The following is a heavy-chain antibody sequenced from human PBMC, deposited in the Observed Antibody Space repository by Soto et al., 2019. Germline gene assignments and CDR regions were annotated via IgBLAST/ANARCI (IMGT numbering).Heavy chain of an antibody. CDR2: IYYSGST. CDR3: ARVTLVVVLAAIGDYYYYYYYVDV. D-gene: IGHD2-2*02. CDR1: GGSISSYY. V-gene: IGHV4-59*01. Sequence: PSETLSLTCTVSGGSISSYYWSWIRQPPGKGLEWIGYIYYSGSTNYNPSLKSRVTISVDTSKNQFSLKLSSVTAADTAVYYCARVTLVVVLAAIGDYYYYYYYVDVWGKGTTVTVSS. J-gene: IGHJ6*03.